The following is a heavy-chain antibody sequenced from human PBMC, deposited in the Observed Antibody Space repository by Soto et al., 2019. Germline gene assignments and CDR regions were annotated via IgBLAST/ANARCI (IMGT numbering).Heavy chain of an antibody. D-gene: IGHD2-15*01. CDR2: MNPNSGNT. Sequence: ASVKVSCKGSEYTFTSYDINWVRQATGQGLEWMGWMNPNSGNTGYPQKFQGRVTMTWNTSISTAYMELSSLRSEDTAVYYCARGPFCSGGTCHSLVRYYFAFWGQGTPVTVSS. CDR1: EYTFTSYD. CDR3: ARGPFCSGGTCHSLVRYYFAF. V-gene: IGHV1-8*01. J-gene: IGHJ4*02.